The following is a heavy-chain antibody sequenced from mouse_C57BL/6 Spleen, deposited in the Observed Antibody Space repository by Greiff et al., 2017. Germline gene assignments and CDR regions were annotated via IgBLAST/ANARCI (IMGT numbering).Heavy chain of an antibody. CDR1: GYAFSSSW. D-gene: IGHD1-1*01. Sequence: VQLKQSGPELVKPGASVKISCKASGYAFSSSWMNWVKQRPGKGLEWIGRIYPGDGDTNYNGKFKGKATLTADKSSSTAYMQLSSLTSEDSAVYFCARGDYGSSHLFAYWGQGTLVTVSA. CDR2: IYPGDGDT. CDR3: ARGDYGSSHLFAY. J-gene: IGHJ3*01. V-gene: IGHV1-82*01.